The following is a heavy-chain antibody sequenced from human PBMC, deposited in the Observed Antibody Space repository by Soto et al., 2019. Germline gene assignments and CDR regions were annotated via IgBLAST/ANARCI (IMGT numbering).Heavy chain of an antibody. V-gene: IGHV1-69*06. CDR2: IIPIFGTP. J-gene: IGHJ5*02. CDR1: GGGFNSYS. Sequence: QVQLVQSGAEVKKPWSSVKVSCESSGGGFNSYSISWVRQAPGQGLEWMGVIIPIFGTPTYAPKFPGRVTLKADNSTSRVYMEVSRLTSEDTAVYYCARGGPVILPAATNWFDPWGQGTLVTVSS. D-gene: IGHD2-2*01. CDR3: ARGGPVILPAATNWFDP.